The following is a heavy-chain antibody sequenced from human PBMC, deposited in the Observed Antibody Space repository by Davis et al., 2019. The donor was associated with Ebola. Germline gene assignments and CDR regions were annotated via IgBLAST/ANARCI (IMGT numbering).Heavy chain of an antibody. CDR2: INDGGST. CDR1: GGSFSGCY. Sequence: SETLSLTCAVYGGSFSGCYWSWIRQSPGKGLEWIGEINDGGSTNYNPSLKSRVTMSVDRSKKQFSLKLTSVTAADTAVYYCARVGVVAAPYYYYGMDVWGKGTTVTVSS. D-gene: IGHD2-15*01. V-gene: IGHV4-34*01. CDR3: ARVGVVAAPYYYYGMDV. J-gene: IGHJ6*04.